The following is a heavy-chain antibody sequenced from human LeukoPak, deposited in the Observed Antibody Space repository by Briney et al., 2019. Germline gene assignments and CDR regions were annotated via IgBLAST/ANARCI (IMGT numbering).Heavy chain of an antibody. CDR1: GGSISSYY. Sequence: KSSETLSLTCTVSGGSISSYYWSWIRQPPGKGLEWIGYIYYSGSTNYNPSLKSRVTISVDTSKNQFSLKLSSVTAADTAVYYCARGQSSGWYGEWFDPWGQGTLVTVSS. D-gene: IGHD6-19*01. CDR2: IYYSGST. CDR3: ARGQSSGWYGEWFDP. J-gene: IGHJ5*02. V-gene: IGHV4-59*01.